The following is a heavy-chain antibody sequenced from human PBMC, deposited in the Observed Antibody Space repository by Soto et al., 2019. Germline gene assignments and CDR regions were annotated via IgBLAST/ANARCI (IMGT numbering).Heavy chain of an antibody. CDR1: GGSMSSNY. CDR3: VRATYFSDSSGYTRCFDY. CDR2: IYYTGST. Sequence: SETLSLTCTVSGGSMSSNYWTWIRQSPGKGLEWIGYIYYTGSTKYNPSLKSRVTISLDTSMNQFSLRLTSVTSADTAVYYCVRATYFSDSSGYTRCFDYWGQGTLVTVSS. D-gene: IGHD3-22*01. V-gene: IGHV4-59*01. J-gene: IGHJ4*02.